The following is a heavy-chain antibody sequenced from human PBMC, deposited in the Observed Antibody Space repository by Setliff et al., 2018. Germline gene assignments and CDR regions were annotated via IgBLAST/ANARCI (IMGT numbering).Heavy chain of an antibody. V-gene: IGHV1-46*01. J-gene: IGHJ4*02. CDR3: ARINFYVSSGYYYAPEL. CDR2: INVSGGSA. Sequence: GASVKVSCKASGDTFSTYALSWVRQAPGQGLEWMGIINVSGGSASYAEKFQGRVTVTTDTSTTTAYMELRSLRADDTAVYYCARINFYVSSGYYYAPELWGQGTTVTVSS. D-gene: IGHD3-22*01. CDR1: GDTFSTYA.